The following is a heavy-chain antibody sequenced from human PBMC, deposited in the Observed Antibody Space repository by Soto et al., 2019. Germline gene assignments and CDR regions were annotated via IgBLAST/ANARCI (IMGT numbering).Heavy chain of an antibody. Sequence: SATLSLTCTVSGFSISSGHYWGWLRQTPGKGLEWIGSTHHSGRTYYSTSLKSRVTISVDTSKNQVSLRLRSVTAADTALYYCATHFYGAYVVDPGGQGTLVT. CDR1: GFSISSGHY. CDR2: THHSGRT. D-gene: IGHD4-17*01. V-gene: IGHV4-38-2*02. J-gene: IGHJ5*02. CDR3: ATHFYGAYVVDP.